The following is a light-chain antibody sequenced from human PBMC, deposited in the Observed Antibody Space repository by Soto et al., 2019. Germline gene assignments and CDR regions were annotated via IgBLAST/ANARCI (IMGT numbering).Light chain of an antibody. J-gene: IGKJ2*01. Sequence: DIQLTQSPSFLSASVGDRVTITCRASQRISSYLGWYQQKPGKAPKLLISGVSTLETGVPSRFSGSGSGSEFTLTISSLQPDEFATYYCLQIHTFPRTFGRGTKLEIK. CDR3: LQIHTFPRT. V-gene: IGKV1-9*01. CDR1: QRISSY. CDR2: GVS.